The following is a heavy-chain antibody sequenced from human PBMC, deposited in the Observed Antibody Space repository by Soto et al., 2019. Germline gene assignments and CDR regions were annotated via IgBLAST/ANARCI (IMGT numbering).Heavy chain of an antibody. Sequence: SETLSLTCTVSGGSISSGNYYWAWVRQPPGKGLEWIGEINHSGSTNYNPSLKSRVTISVDTSKNQFSLKLSSVTAADTAVYYCARSVVVPAASGTYYYYYGMDVWGQGTTVTVSS. CDR3: ARSVVVPAASGTYYYYYGMDV. V-gene: IGHV4-39*07. CDR2: INHSGST. J-gene: IGHJ6*02. CDR1: GGSISSGNYY. D-gene: IGHD2-2*01.